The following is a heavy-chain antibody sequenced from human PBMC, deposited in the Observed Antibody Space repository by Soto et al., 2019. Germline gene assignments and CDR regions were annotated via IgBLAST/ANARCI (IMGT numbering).Heavy chain of an antibody. CDR1: GFTFSSYA. CDR3: AKDFGYNYGYDAFDI. CDR2: VSGSGGST. Sequence: GGSLRLSCAASGFTFSSYAMSWVRQATGKGLEWVSGVSGSGGSTYCVDSVKGRFTISRDNSKNTLYLQMNSLRAEDTAVYYCAKDFGYNYGYDAFDIWGQGTMVT. D-gene: IGHD5-18*01. V-gene: IGHV3-23*01. J-gene: IGHJ3*02.